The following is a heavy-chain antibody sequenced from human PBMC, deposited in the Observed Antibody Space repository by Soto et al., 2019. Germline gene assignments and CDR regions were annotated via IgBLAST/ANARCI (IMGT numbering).Heavy chain of an antibody. CDR1: GVSITSSY. CDR3: ARRSNTRGYIDF. J-gene: IGHJ4*02. D-gene: IGHD5-18*01. CDR2: IYYTGST. Sequence: LSLTCTISGVSITSSYWTWIRQPPGKGLEWIGYIYYTGSTDYNPSLKSRATMSVDRSKNQLSLKVSSVTATDTAVYYCARRSNTRGYIDFWGQGTLVTVSS. V-gene: IGHV4-59*01.